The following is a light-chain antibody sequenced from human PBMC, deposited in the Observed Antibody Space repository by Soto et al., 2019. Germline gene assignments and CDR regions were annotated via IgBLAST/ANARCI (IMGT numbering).Light chain of an antibody. Sequence: EIVLTQSPGTLSLSPGERATLSCRASQSVSSTYLAWYQHKPGQAPRLLMYGASSRAAGIPDRFSGSGSGTDFTLTIGRLEPEDFAVYYCQHYGTSVPITFGQGTRLEIK. CDR3: QHYGTSVPIT. V-gene: IGKV3-20*01. CDR2: GAS. CDR1: QSVSSTY. J-gene: IGKJ5*01.